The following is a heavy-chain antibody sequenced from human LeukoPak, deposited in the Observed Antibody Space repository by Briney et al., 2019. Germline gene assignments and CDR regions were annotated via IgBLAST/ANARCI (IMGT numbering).Heavy chain of an antibody. CDR2: MNPNSGNT. CDR3: ARDPASSDY. CDR1: GYTFTSYD. D-gene: IGHD6-6*01. V-gene: IGHV1-8*03. Sequence: GASVKVSCKASGYTFTSYDINWVRQATGQGLEWMGWMNPNSGNTGYAQKFQGRVTITADKSTSTAYMELSSLRSEDTAVYYCARDPASSDYWGQGTLVTVSS. J-gene: IGHJ4*02.